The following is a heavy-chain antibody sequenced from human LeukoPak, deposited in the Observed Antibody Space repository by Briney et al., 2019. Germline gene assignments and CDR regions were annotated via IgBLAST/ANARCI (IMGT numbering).Heavy chain of an antibody. CDR2: ISSSSSYI. Sequence: PGGSLRLSCAASGFTFSSYSMNWVRQAPGKGLEWVSSISSSSSYIYYADSVKGRFTISRDNAKKSLYLQMNSLRAEDTAVYYCAREAGLVVPAAPPYWSQGTLVTVSS. D-gene: IGHD2-2*01. V-gene: IGHV3-21*01. J-gene: IGHJ4*02. CDR1: GFTFSSYS. CDR3: AREAGLVVPAAPPY.